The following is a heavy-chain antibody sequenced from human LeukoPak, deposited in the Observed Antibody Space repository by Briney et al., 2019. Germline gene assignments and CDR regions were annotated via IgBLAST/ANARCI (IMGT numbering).Heavy chain of an antibody. CDR1: GFTFSSYA. CDR3: AREEAGSGSYYNVY. V-gene: IGHV3-30*04. CDR2: ISYDGSNK. J-gene: IGHJ4*02. D-gene: IGHD3-10*01. Sequence: GGSLRLSCAASGFTFSSYAMHWVRQAPGKGLEWVAVISYDGSNKYYADSVKGRFTISRDNSKHTLYLQMNSLRAEDTAVYYCAREEAGSGSYYNVYWGQGTLVTVSS.